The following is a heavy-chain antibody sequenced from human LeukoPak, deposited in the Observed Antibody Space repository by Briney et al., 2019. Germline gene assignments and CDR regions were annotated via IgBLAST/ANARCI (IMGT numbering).Heavy chain of an antibody. J-gene: IGHJ2*01. Sequence: GGSLRLSCAASGFTFSSYGMHWVRQAPGKGLEWVSAISGSGGSTYYADSVKGRFTISRDNSKNTLYLQMNSLRAEDTAVYYCASSSGSLEGFLSYWYFDLWGRGTLVTVSS. CDR1: GFTFSSYG. CDR3: ASSSGSLEGFLSYWYFDL. V-gene: IGHV3-23*01. CDR2: ISGSGGST. D-gene: IGHD3-22*01.